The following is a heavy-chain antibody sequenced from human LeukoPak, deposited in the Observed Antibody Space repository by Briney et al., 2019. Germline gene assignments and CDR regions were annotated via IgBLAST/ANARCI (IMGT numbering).Heavy chain of an antibody. J-gene: IGHJ4*02. CDR3: ARELHRDYYDTSGYFDY. D-gene: IGHD3-22*01. V-gene: IGHV3-11*01. CDR1: GFTFSDYY. Sequence: GGSLRLSCAASGFTFSDYYMSWIRQAPGKGLEWVSYISSSSSTIYYADSVKGRFTISRDNAKNPLYLQMNSLRAEDTAVYYCARELHRDYYDTSGYFDYWGQGTLVTVSS. CDR2: ISSSSSTI.